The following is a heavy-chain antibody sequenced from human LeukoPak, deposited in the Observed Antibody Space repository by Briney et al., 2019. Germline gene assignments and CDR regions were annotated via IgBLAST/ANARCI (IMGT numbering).Heavy chain of an antibody. CDR1: GFTFSDYY. CDR2: IYYSGST. Sequence: GSLRLSCAASGFTFSDYYMSWIRQPPGKGLEWIGSIYYSGSTYYNPSLKSRVTISVDTSKNQFSLKLSSVTAADTAVYYCARDQNTNPEQGSQYSSSWYRGDYNWFDPWGQGTLVTVSS. V-gene: IGHV4-38-2*02. D-gene: IGHD6-13*01. J-gene: IGHJ5*02. CDR3: ARDQNTNPEQGSQYSSSWYRGDYNWFDP.